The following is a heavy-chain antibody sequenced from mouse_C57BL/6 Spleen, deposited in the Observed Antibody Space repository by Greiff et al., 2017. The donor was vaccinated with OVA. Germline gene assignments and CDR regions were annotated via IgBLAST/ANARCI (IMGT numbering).Heavy chain of an antibody. V-gene: IGHV1-15*01. CDR1: GYTFTDYE. Sequence: SGAELVRPGASVTLSCKASGYTFTDYEMHWVKQTPVHGLEWIGAIDPETGGTAYNQKFKGKAILTADKSSSTAYMELRSLTSEDSAVYYCTRRGVVAIDYWGQGTTLTVSS. CDR2: IDPETGGT. CDR3: TRRGVVAIDY. J-gene: IGHJ2*01. D-gene: IGHD1-1*01.